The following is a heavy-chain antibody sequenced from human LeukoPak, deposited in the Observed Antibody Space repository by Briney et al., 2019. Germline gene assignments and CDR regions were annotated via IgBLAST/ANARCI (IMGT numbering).Heavy chain of an antibody. D-gene: IGHD3-16*01. CDR1: TFSFSNYE. CDR2: ISPTGYTI. V-gene: IGHV3-48*03. J-gene: IGHJ4*02. CDR3: AKDLGERDGY. Sequence: GGSLRLSCAASTFSFSNYEMNWVRQAPGQGLEWVSYISPTGYTIYYADSVKGRFTISRDNSKNTLYLQMNSLRAEDTAVYYCAKDLGERDGYWGQGTLVTVSS.